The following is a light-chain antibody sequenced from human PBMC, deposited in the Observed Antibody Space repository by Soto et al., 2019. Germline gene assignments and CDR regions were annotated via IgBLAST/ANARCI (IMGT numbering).Light chain of an antibody. CDR2: DKS. V-gene: IGLV1-40*01. Sequence: QSVLTQPPSVSGAPGQRVTISSTGSSSNIGAGFYVHWYQQLPGTAPKLLIYDKSDRPSGVHDRFSGSQSGTAASLAINGLQVEEAAYYYGQSDDSHCNAMSFGGATTLTVL. CDR1: SSNIGAGFY. CDR3: QSDDSHCNAMS. J-gene: IGLJ2*01.